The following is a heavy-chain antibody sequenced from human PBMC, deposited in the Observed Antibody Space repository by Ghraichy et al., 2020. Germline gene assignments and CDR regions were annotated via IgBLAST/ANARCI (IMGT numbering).Heavy chain of an antibody. CDR1: GFTFSSYW. CDR3: ARDQPTRHSYGYGYYGMDS. V-gene: IGHV3-7*01. CDR2: IKQDGSEK. D-gene: IGHD5-18*01. Sequence: GGSLRLSCAASGFTFSSYWMSWVRQAPGKGLEWVANIKQDGSEKYYVDSVKGRFTISRDNAKNSLYLQMNSLRAEDTAVYYCARDQPTRHSYGYGYYGMDSWGQGTTVTVSS. J-gene: IGHJ6*02.